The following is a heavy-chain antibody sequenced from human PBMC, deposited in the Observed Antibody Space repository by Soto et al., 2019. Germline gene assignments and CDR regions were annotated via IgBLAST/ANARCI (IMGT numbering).Heavy chain of an antibody. Sequence: GGSLRLSCAASGFTFSSYSMNWVRQAPGKGLEWVSYISSSSSTIYYADSVKGRFTISRDNAKNSLYLQMNSLRDEDTAVYYCARDATEVVVTASPYYYYGMDVWGQGTTVTVSS. D-gene: IGHD2-21*02. CDR3: ARDATEVVVTASPYYYYGMDV. V-gene: IGHV3-48*02. CDR2: ISSSSSTI. J-gene: IGHJ6*02. CDR1: GFTFSSYS.